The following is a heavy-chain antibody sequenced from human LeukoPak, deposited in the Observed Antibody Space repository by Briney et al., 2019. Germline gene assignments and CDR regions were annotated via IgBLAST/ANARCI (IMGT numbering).Heavy chain of an antibody. CDR2: ISWNSGSI. D-gene: IGHD4/OR15-4a*01. J-gene: IGHJ4*02. Sequence: GRSLRLSCAASGFTFDDYAMHWVRQAPGKGLEWVSGISWNSGSIDYADSVKGRFTISRDNAKKSLYLQMNSLRAEDTASYYCGKDIRYYDATGGNDYWGQGTLVTVSS. V-gene: IGHV3-9*01. CDR1: GFTFDDYA. CDR3: GKDIRYYDATGGNDY.